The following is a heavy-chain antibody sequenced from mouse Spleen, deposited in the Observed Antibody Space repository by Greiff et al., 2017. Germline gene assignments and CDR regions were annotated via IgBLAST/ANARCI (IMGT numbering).Heavy chain of an antibody. CDR3: ARNRGYDDIYAMDY. D-gene: IGHD2-3*01. V-gene: IGHV2-6*02. CDR1: GFSLTSYG. Sequence: QVHVKQSGPGLVAPSQSLSITCTVSGFSLTSYGVHWVRQPPGKGLEWLVVIWSDGSTTYNSALKSRLSISKDNSQSQVFLKMNSLQTDDTAMYYCARNRGYDDIYAMDYWGQGTSVTVSS. J-gene: IGHJ4*01. CDR2: IWSDGST.